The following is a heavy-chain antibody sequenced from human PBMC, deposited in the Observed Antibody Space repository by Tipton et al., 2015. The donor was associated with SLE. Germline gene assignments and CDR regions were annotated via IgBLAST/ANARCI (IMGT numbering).Heavy chain of an antibody. J-gene: IGHJ4*02. CDR1: GYTFTGYY. CDR2: INPNSGGT. CDR3: ARDRGETYYYDSSGLTFDY. Sequence: QSGAEVKKPGASVKVSCKASGYTFTGYYMHWVRQAPGQGLEWMGWINPNSGGTKYAQKFQGRVTMTRDTSISTAYMDLSRLTSDDTAVYYCARDRGETYYYDSSGLTFDYWGQGMLVTVSS. D-gene: IGHD3-22*01. V-gene: IGHV1-2*02.